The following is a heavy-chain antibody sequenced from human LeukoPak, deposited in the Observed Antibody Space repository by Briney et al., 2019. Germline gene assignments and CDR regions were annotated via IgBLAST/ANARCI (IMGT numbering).Heavy chain of an antibody. Sequence: SETLSLTCTVSGGSISSYYWSWIRQPPGKGLEWIGYIYYSGSTNYNPSLKSRITISVDTSKNQFSLKLSSVTAADTAVYYCARVRHDSSGYYLDFWGQGTLVTVSS. V-gene: IGHV4-59*01. CDR2: IYYSGST. CDR1: GGSISSYY. J-gene: IGHJ4*02. CDR3: ARVRHDSSGYYLDF. D-gene: IGHD3-22*01.